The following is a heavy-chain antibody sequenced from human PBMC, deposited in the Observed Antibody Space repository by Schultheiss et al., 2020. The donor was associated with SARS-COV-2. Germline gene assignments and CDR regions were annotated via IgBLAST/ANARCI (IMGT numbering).Heavy chain of an antibody. CDR3: ARLSSGWYLDY. J-gene: IGHJ4*02. CDR1: GGSISSYY. D-gene: IGHD6-19*01. Sequence: SETLSLTCTVSGGSISSYYWSWIRQPAGKGLEWIGRIYTSGSTNYNPSLKSRVTISGDTSKNQFSLKVTSVTAADTAVYYCARLSSGWYLDYWGQGTLVTVSS. V-gene: IGHV4-4*07. CDR2: IYTSGST.